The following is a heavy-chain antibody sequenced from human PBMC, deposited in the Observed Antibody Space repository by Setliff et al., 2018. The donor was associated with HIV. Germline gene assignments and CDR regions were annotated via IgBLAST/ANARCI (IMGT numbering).Heavy chain of an antibody. V-gene: IGHV1-46*01. J-gene: IGHJ4*02. D-gene: IGHD6-13*01. CDR3: ATRIAAAQSLGY. Sequence: ASVKVSCKTSGYTFTTYHISWVRQVPGQGLEWMGIINPRGGSTNYAQRFRDRVTMTRNTSTSTVYMELSSLRSEDTAVYYCATRIAAAQSLGYWGQGTLGTVS. CDR2: INPRGGST. CDR1: GYTFTTYH.